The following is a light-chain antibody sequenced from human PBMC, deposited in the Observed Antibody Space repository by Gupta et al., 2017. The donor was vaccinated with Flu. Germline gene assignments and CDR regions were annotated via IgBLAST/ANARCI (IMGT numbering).Light chain of an antibody. CDR1: SSNIGRYF. V-gene: IGLV1-47*01. CDR2: KNS. J-gene: IGLJ3*02. CDR3: AVWDDSLNGHLV. Sequence: SSNIGRYFVSWYQVLPGTGPRLLIYKNSQRPSGVPDRVSGSKSGTSASLAVSGLRAEDQADYYCAVWDDSLNGHLVFGGGTKLTVL.